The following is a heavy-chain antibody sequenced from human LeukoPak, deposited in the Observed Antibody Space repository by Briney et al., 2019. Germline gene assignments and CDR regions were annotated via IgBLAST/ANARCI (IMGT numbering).Heavy chain of an antibody. V-gene: IGHV3-21*01. CDR1: GFTFSSYS. CDR2: ISSSSSYI. J-gene: IGHJ4*02. Sequence: GGSLRLSCAASGFTFSSYSMNWVRQAPGKGLEWVSSISSSSSYIYYADSVKGRFTISRDNAKNSLYLQMNSLRAGDTAVYYCARDRTNYYDSSGYWDYWGQGTLVTVSS. CDR3: ARDRTNYYDSSGYWDY. D-gene: IGHD3-22*01.